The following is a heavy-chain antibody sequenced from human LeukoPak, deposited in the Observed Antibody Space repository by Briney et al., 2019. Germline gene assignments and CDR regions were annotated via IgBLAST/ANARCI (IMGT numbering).Heavy chain of an antibody. CDR1: GYTFTTYY. D-gene: IGHD2-15*01. CDR2: INPSGDIT. J-gene: IGHJ4*02. CDR3: AKDGGTFILDY. Sequence: ASVKVSCKASGYTFTTYYMHWVRQAPGQGLEWMGLINPSGDITSYAQKFQGRVTMTRDTSTSTVYMELSSLRSDDTAVYYCAKDGGTFILDYWGQGTLVTVSS. V-gene: IGHV1-46*01.